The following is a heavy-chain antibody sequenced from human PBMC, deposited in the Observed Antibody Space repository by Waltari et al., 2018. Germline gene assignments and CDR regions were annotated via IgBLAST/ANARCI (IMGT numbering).Heavy chain of an antibody. V-gene: IGHV3-23*01. J-gene: IGHJ6*02. D-gene: IGHD3-10*01. CDR3: ARGPWITMVPSNAGMDV. CDR1: GFTFSSYA. Sequence: EVQLLESGGGLVQPGGSLRLSCAASGFTFSSYAMSWVRQAPGKGLEWVSAISGSGGSTYYADSVKGRFTISRDNSKNTLYLQMNSLRAEDTAVYYCARGPWITMVPSNAGMDVWGQGTTVTVSS. CDR2: ISGSGGST.